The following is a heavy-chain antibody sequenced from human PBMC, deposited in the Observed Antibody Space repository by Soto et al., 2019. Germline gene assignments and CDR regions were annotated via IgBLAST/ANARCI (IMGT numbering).Heavy chain of an antibody. J-gene: IGHJ4*02. CDR3: ATAEVDY. V-gene: IGHV3-74*01. CDR2: MNSDGSST. Sequence: GGSLRLSCEASGFTFGNSWMHWVRQAPGEGLEWVSRMNSDGSSTNYADSVKGRFTVSRDNAKNTLYLQMNSLRAEDKAVYYCATAEVDYWGPGTLVTVSS. CDR1: GFTFGNSW.